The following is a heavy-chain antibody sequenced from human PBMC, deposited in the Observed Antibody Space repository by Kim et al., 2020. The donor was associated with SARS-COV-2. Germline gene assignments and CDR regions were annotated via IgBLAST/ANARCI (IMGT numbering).Heavy chain of an antibody. V-gene: IGHV3-48*01. CDR2: I. Sequence: ISYADSVKARFTSARDPATNSLVLQMNSLRAEDTAVYYCARGRSYEPFDYWGQGTLVTVSS. J-gene: IGHJ4*02. D-gene: IGHD3-16*01. CDR3: ARGRSYEPFDY.